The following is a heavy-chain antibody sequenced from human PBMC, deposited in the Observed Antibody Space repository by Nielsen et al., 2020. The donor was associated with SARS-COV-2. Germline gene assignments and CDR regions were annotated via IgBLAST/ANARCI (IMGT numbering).Heavy chain of an antibody. D-gene: IGHD2-15*01. CDR3: ASRGERGYCSGGSCSDFDY. J-gene: IGHJ4*02. CDR1: GYTFTSYY. CDR2: INPSGGST. Sequence: ASVKVSCKASGYTFTSYYMHWVRQAPGQGLEWMGIINPSGGSTSYAQKFQGRVTMTRDTSTSTVYMELSSLRSEDTAVYYCASRGERGYCSGGSCSDFDYWGQGTLVTVSS. V-gene: IGHV1-46*01.